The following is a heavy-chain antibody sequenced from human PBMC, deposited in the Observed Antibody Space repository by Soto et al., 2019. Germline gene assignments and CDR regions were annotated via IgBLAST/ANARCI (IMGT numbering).Heavy chain of an antibody. CDR2: IWYDGSNK. D-gene: IGHD4-17*01. V-gene: IGHV3-33*08. CDR1: GFPFTVFW. J-gene: IGHJ3*02. CDR3: ARGGYGDYAIRRAFDI. Sequence: GGSLRLSCAASGFPFTVFWMSWVRQAPGKGLEWVAVIWYDGSNKYYADSVKGRFTISRDNSKNTLYLQMNSLRAEDTAVYYCARGGYGDYAIRRAFDIWGQGTMVTVSS.